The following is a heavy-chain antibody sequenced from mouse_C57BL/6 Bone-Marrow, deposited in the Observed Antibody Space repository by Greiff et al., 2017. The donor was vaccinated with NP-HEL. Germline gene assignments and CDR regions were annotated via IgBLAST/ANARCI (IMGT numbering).Heavy chain of an antibody. CDR1: GFTFSSYA. Sequence: EVQGVESGEGLVKPGGSLKLSCAASGFTFSSYAMSWVRQTPEQRLEWVAYISSGGDYIYYADTVKGRVTISRDNARNTLYLQMSRVKSEDTAMYYCTRGGSYGAYWGQGTLVTVSA. J-gene: IGHJ3*01. D-gene: IGHD1-1*02. V-gene: IGHV5-9-1*02. CDR2: ISSGGDYI. CDR3: TRGGSYGAY.